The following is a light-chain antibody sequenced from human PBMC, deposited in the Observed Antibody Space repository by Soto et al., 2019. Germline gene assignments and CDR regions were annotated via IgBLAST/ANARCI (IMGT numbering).Light chain of an antibody. CDR3: AAWDYSLNGVA. V-gene: IGLV1-51*01. Sequence: QSVLTQPPSVSAAPGQKVTISCSGSSSNVGKNYVSWYQQLPGTAPKLLIYDNNERPSGIPARFFGSKSGTSATLGITALQPGDDADYYCAAWDYSLNGVAFGGGTKLTVL. CDR2: DNN. CDR1: SSNVGKNY. J-gene: IGLJ2*01.